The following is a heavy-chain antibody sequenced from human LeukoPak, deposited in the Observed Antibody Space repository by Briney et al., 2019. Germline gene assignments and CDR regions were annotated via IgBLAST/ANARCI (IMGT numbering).Heavy chain of an antibody. V-gene: IGHV3-30*18. CDR3: VKDGADSSGWHYGFDT. CDR1: GLIFSNYG. D-gene: IGHD6-19*01. CDR2: ISFDGRNG. J-gene: IGHJ3*02. Sequence: GGSLRLSCAASGLIFSNYGMNWVRQAPGKGLEWVAIISFDGRNGYYAESAKGRFTISRDNSKNMVYLQINSLRPEDTAVYHCVKDGADSSGWHYGFDTWGQGTMVIVSS.